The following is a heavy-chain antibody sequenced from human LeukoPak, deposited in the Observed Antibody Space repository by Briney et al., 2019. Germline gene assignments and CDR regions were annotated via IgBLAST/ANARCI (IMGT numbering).Heavy chain of an antibody. V-gene: IGHV1-2*06. J-gene: IGHJ3*02. CDR1: GYTFTGYY. CDR3: AREATYYYDSSGHVAFDI. D-gene: IGHD3-22*01. Sequence: ASVKVSCKASGYTFTGYYMHWVRQAPGQGLEWMGRINPNSGGTNYAQKFQGRVTMTRDTSISTAYMELSRLRSDDTAVYYCAREATYYYDSSGHVAFDIWRQGTMVTVSS. CDR2: INPNSGGT.